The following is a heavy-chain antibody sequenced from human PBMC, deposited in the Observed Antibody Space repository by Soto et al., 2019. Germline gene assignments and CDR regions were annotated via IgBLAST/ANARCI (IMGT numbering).Heavy chain of an antibody. CDR1: GGTFGSYA. Sequence: SVKVSCKASGGTFGSYAISWVRQAPGQGLEWMGGIIPIFGTANYAQKFQGRVTITADESTSTAYMELSSLRSEDTAVYYCAREVWDYYDSSGYYSFDYWGQGTLVIASS. CDR3: AREVWDYYDSSGYYSFDY. V-gene: IGHV1-69*01. D-gene: IGHD3-22*01. CDR2: IIPIFGTA. J-gene: IGHJ4*02.